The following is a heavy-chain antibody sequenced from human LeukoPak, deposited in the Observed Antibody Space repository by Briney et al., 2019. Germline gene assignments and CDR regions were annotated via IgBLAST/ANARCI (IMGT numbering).Heavy chain of an antibody. CDR1: GFTFSSYW. J-gene: IGHJ4*02. CDR2: IKEDGSEK. V-gene: IGHV3-7*01. CDR3: AREGDLRECSSTSGYFDY. D-gene: IGHD2-2*01. Sequence: PGGSLRLSCAASGFTFSSYWMSWVRQAPGKGLEWVANIKEDGSEKYYVDSVKGRFTISRDNAKNSLYLQMNSLRAEHTAVYYCAREGDLRECSSTSGYFDYWGQGTLVTVSS.